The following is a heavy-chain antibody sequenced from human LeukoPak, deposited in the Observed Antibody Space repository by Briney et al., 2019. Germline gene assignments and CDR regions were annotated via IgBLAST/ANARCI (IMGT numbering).Heavy chain of an antibody. V-gene: IGHV3-23*01. J-gene: IGHJ1*01. CDR2: ISNTGGST. CDR1: GFSFNTYA. D-gene: IGHD2-15*01. Sequence: GGSLGLSCAASGFSFNTYAMSWVRQAPGKGLEWVSAISNTGGSTYYADSVKGRFTISRDKSKNTLSLQMNSLRAEDTAVYYCAQHVGYWSSGSCYFTYWGQGTLVTVSS. CDR3: AQHVGYWSSGSCYFTY.